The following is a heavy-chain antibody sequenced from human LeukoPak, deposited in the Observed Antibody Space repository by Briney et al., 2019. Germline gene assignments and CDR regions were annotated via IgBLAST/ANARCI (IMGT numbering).Heavy chain of an antibody. CDR1: GFTFSSYS. CDR3: ARDRGSGSYLYYYYYYMDV. J-gene: IGHJ6*03. Sequence: GGSLRLSCAASGFTFSSYSMNWVRQAPGKGLEWVSYISSSSSTIYYADSVKGRFTISRDNVKNSLYLQMNSLRAEDTAVYYCARDRGSGSYLYYYYYYMDVWGKGTTVTVSS. D-gene: IGHD1-26*01. CDR2: ISSSSSTI. V-gene: IGHV3-48*01.